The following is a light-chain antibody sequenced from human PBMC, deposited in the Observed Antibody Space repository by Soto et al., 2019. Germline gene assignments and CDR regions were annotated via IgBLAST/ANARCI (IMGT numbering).Light chain of an antibody. V-gene: IGLV2-14*01. Sequence: QSALTQPASASGSPGQSITISCTGTSSDVGGYNYVSWYQQHPGKAPKLMIYDVSNRPSGVSNRFSGSKSGNTASLTISGAQAEDEADCNSNADTSSSTIFGGGTKVTVL. CDR3: NADTSSSTI. CDR1: SSDVGGYNY. CDR2: DVS. J-gene: IGLJ2*01.